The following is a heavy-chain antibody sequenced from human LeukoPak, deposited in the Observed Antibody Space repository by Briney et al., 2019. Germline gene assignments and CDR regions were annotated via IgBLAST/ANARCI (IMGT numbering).Heavy chain of an antibody. D-gene: IGHD4-17*01. V-gene: IGHV3-33*06. J-gene: IGHJ2*01. CDR1: GFTFSSYG. Sequence: GESLRLSCAASGFTFSSYGMHWVRQAPGKGLEWVGVIWYDGSNKYYADSVRGRFTISRDNSKNTLYLQMNSLRAEDTAVYYCAKEYGDYNGSNFDLWGRGTLVTVSS. CDR2: IWYDGSNK. CDR3: AKEYGDYNGSNFDL.